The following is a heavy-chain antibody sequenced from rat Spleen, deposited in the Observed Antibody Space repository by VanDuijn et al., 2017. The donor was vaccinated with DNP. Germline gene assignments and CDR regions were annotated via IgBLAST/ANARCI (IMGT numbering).Heavy chain of an antibody. Sequence: EVQLVESGGGLVQPGRSMKLSCAASGFTFSDYGMAWVLQTPTKGLEWVASINTDGGRTYYPDSVKGRFTISRDNAENTVYLQMNSLRSEDTATYYCAKDFSAPFDYWGQGVMVTVSS. CDR2: INTDGGRT. V-gene: IGHV5S13*01. J-gene: IGHJ2*01. D-gene: IGHD3-3*01. CDR1: GFTFSDYG. CDR3: AKDFSAPFDY.